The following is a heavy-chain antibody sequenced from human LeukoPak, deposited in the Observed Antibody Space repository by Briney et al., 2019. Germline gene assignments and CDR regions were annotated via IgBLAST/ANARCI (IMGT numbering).Heavy chain of an antibody. CDR2: INHSGST. Sequence: SGTLSLTCAVSVGSISGRNWWSWVRQPPGKGLEWIGEINHSGSTNYNPSLKSRVTISVDTSKNQFSLKLSSVTAADTAVYYCARGLADFWSGYYTSFDYWGQGTLVTVSS. D-gene: IGHD3-3*01. J-gene: IGHJ4*02. CDR1: VGSISGRNW. CDR3: ARGLADFWSGYYTSFDY. V-gene: IGHV4-4*02.